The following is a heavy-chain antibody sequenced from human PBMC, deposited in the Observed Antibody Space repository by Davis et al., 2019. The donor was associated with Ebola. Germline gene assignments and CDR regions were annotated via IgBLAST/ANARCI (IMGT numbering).Heavy chain of an antibody. V-gene: IGHV3-73*01. CDR1: GFTFSGSA. CDR3: TSTSDYYGSGSSLNYYYYDMDV. CDR2: IRSKANSYAT. Sequence: GGSLRLSCAASGFTFSGSAMHWVRQASGKGLEWVGRIRSKANSYATAYAASVKGRFTISRDDSKNTAYLQMNSLKTEDTAVYYCTSTSDYYGSGSSLNYYYYDMDVWGQGTTVTVSS. J-gene: IGHJ6*02. D-gene: IGHD3-10*01.